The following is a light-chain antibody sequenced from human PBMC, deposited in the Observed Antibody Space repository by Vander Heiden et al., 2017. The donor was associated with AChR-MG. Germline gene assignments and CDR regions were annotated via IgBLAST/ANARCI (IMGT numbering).Light chain of an antibody. CDR2: EDN. J-gene: IGLJ3*02. CDR1: SGSIASNY. Sequence: NFVLTQPHSVSESPGKTVTISCTRSSGSIASNYVQWYQQRPGSVPSTVIYEDNRRPSGVPDRFSGSIDSSSNSASLTISGLKTEDEAYYYCQSYNTTNRVFGGGTKLTVL. V-gene: IGLV6-57*03. CDR3: QSYNTTNRV.